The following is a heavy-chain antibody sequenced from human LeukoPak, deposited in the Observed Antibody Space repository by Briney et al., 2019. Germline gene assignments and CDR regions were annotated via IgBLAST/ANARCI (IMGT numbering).Heavy chain of an antibody. CDR2: IKQDGSEK. CDR1: GSTFSSYW. D-gene: IGHD2-21*01. V-gene: IGHV3-7*01. CDR3: ARVPSGIGEKRFVIAQTVFDY. Sequence: GSLRLSCAASGSTFSSYWMSWVRQAPGKGLEWVANIKQDGSEKYYVDSVKGRFTISRDNAKNSLYLQMNSLRAEDTAVYYCARVPSGIGEKRFVIAQTVFDYWGQGTLVTVSS. J-gene: IGHJ4*02.